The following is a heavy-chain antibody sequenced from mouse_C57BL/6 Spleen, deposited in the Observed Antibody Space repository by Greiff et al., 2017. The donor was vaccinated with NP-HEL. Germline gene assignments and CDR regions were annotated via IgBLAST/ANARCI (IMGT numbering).Heavy chain of an antibody. CDR1: GFTFSSYA. D-gene: IGHD2-3*01. J-gene: IGHJ1*03. V-gene: IGHV5-4*03. CDR2: ISDGGSYT. Sequence: EVKLVESGGGLVKPGGSLKLSCAASGFTFSSYAMSWVRQTPDKRLEWVATISDGGSYTYYPDNVTGRFTISRDNTKNNLYLQMSNLKSEDTAMYNCARGDGLWYYDVWGTGTTVTVSS. CDR3: ARGDGLWYYDV.